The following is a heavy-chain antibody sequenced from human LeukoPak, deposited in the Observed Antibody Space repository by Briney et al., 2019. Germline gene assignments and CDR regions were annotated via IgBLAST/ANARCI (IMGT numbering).Heavy chain of an antibody. Sequence: GASVKVSCKASGYTFTSYGISWVRQAPGQGLEWMGGIIPIFGTANYAQKFQGRVTITADESTSTAYMELSSLRSEDTAVYYCARGTMVRGVIDYYYYYMDVWGKGTTVTISS. V-gene: IGHV1-69*13. CDR3: ARGTMVRGVIDYYYYYMDV. J-gene: IGHJ6*03. CDR1: GYTFTSYG. CDR2: IIPIFGTA. D-gene: IGHD3-10*01.